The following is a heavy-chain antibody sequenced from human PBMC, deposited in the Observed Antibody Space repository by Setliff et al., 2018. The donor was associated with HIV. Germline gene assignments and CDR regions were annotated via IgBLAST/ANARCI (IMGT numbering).Heavy chain of an antibody. CDR2: IYSDGST. J-gene: IGHJ4*02. V-gene: IGHV3-53*05. CDR3: ARGASGEYYFDY. Sequence: GGSLRLSCAASGFTFSNAWMSWVRQAPGKGLEWVSTIYSDGSTYHRDSVKGRFTLSRDNSKNTVYLQVGSMRPDDTAVYYCARGASGEYYFDYWGQGTPVTVSS. D-gene: IGHD3-10*01. CDR1: GFTFSNAW.